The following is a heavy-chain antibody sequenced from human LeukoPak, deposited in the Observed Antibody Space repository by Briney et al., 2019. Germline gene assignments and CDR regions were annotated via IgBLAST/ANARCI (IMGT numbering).Heavy chain of an antibody. CDR3: ARELTGYFDWLLPYNYGMDV. CDR1: GGTFSSYA. D-gene: IGHD3-9*01. CDR2: IIPIFGTA. Sequence: ASVKVSCKASGGTFSSYAISWVRQAPGQGLEWMGGIIPIFGTANYAQKFQGRVTITADESTSTAYMELSSLRSEDTAVYYCARELTGYFDWLLPYNYGMDVWGQGTTVTVSS. J-gene: IGHJ6*02. V-gene: IGHV1-69*13.